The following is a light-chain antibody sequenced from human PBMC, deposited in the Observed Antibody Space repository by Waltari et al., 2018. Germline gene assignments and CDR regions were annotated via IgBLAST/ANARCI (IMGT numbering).Light chain of an antibody. J-gene: IGLJ3*02. V-gene: IGLV2-23*01. CDR3: CSYVRNVTWV. CDR1: SRDVGGYSL. Sequence: QSALTQPAPVSGSPGQSITLSCIGTSRDVGGYSLCSWYQQHPGKAPKLMIYEDSKRPAGVSNRLSGLKTGNTASLTISGLQAEDEADYYCCSYVRNVTWVFGGGTKLTVL. CDR2: EDS.